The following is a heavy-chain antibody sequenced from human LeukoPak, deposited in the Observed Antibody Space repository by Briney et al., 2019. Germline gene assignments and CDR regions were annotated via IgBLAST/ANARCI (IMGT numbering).Heavy chain of an antibody. V-gene: IGHV3-30*04. CDR2: ISFDGSDK. J-gene: IGHJ4*02. CDR3: ARDLDSSGYYYAY. Sequence: GGSLRLSCAASGYTFSSFAMHWVRQAPGKGLEWVAVISFDGSDKYYAEAVKGRFTISRDNSENTVYLQMNSLRAEDTAVYYCARDLDSSGYYYAYWGQGSLVTVSS. CDR1: GYTFSSFA. D-gene: IGHD3-22*01.